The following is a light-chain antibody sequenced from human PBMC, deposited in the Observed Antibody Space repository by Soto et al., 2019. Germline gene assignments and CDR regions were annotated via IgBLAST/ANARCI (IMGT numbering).Light chain of an antibody. CDR3: QQYNSYPYT. Sequence: DIQMTQSPSSLSASVGNRVTITCRASQSISSWLAWYQQKPGKAPKLLIYDASSLERGVPSRFSGSGSGTEFTLTISSLQPDDFVTYYCQQYNSYPYTFGQGTKVDIK. CDR2: DAS. J-gene: IGKJ2*01. CDR1: QSISSW. V-gene: IGKV1-5*01.